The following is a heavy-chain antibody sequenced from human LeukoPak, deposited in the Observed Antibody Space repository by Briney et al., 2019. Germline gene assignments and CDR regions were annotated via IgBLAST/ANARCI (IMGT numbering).Heavy chain of an antibody. V-gene: IGHV4-39*01. CDR3: ARRGYSYGTNWFDP. CDR2: IYYSGST. D-gene: IGHD5-18*01. Sequence: PSQTLSLTCTVPGGSISSSSYYWGWIRQPPGKGLEWIASIYYSGSTYYNPSLKSRVTISVDTSKNQFSLKLSSVTAADTAVYYCARRGYSYGTNWFDPWGQGTLVTVSS. CDR1: GGSISSSSYY. J-gene: IGHJ5*02.